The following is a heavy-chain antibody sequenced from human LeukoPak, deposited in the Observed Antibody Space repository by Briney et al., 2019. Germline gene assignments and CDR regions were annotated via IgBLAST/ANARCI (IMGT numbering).Heavy chain of an antibody. J-gene: IGHJ4*02. V-gene: IGHV3-30-3*01. CDR1: GFSFNNYP. Sequence: PGESLRLSCAASGFSFNNYPIHWVRQAPGKGLEWVAVISYDGSDKYYADSVKGRFTISRDNSKNTLYLQMNSLRAEDTAVYYCAKDRSKVFDYWGQGTLVTVSS. D-gene: IGHD3-10*01. CDR3: AKDRSKVFDY. CDR2: ISYDGSDK.